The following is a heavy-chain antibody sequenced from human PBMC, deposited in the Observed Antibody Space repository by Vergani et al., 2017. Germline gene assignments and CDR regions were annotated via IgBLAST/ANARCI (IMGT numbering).Heavy chain of an antibody. J-gene: IGHJ1*01. V-gene: IGHV3-30*02. Sequence: QVQLVESGGGVVRPGGSLRVSCAASGFTFSTYGMHWVRQAPGKGLEWVAFIQYDGSNKYYADSVKGRFTISRDNSKNTLYLQMNSLRAEDTAVYYCAKYYYDSSGYYRYFQHWGQGTLVTVSS. D-gene: IGHD3-22*01. CDR2: IQYDGSNK. CDR1: GFTFSTYG. CDR3: AKYYYDSSGYYRYFQH.